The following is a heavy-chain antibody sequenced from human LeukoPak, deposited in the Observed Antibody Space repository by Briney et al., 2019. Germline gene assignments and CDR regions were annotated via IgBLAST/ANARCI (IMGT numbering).Heavy chain of an antibody. CDR3: ARDTPQHLKRFDY. D-gene: IGHD1-1*01. J-gene: IGHJ4*02. CDR2: INSYNGKT. V-gene: IGHV1-18*01. CDR1: GYSLDRFG. Sequence: ASVTVSCKASGYSLDRFGISWVRQAPGQGLEWLGWINSYNGKTIFGEKFQGRVIMTTDTSASTVYMELTSLRSDDTAVYFCARDTPQHLKRFDYWGQGTLITVSS.